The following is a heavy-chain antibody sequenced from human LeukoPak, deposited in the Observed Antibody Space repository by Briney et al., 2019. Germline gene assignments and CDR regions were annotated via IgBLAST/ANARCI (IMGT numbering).Heavy chain of an antibody. CDR3: GMSGDRVPLQDDVFDV. CDR1: GYSFTSYC. CDR2: IYPGEFGP. Sequence: LGESLQISCKASGYSFTSYCIRWVRPMPGPRPEPMRLIYPGEFGPTYSPSFQGQVTISVDKSINTAYLQWSSLQASDTAMYYCGMSGDRVPLQDDVFDVWGQGTMVTVST. D-gene: IGHD1-26*01. V-gene: IGHV5-51*01. J-gene: IGHJ3*01.